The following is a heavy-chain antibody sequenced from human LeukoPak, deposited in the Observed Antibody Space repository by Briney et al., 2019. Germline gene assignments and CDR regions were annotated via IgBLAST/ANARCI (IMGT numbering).Heavy chain of an antibody. CDR3: ARGGSGWYYFDY. CDR1: GFTFSSYE. J-gene: IGHJ4*02. Sequence: GGSLRLSCAASGFTFSSYEMNWVRQAPGKGPEWVSYISSSGSTIYYADSVKGRFTISRDNAKNSLYLQMNSLRAEDTAVYYCARGGSGWYYFDYWGQGTLVTASS. CDR2: ISSSGSTI. V-gene: IGHV3-48*03. D-gene: IGHD6-19*01.